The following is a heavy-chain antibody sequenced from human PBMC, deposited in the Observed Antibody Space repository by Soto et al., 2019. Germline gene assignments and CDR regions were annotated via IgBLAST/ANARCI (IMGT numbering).Heavy chain of an antibody. V-gene: IGHV1-69*06. CDR2: IIPIFGTA. CDR1: GGTFSSYA. Sequence: QVQLVQSGAEVKKPGSSVKDSCKASGGTFSSYAISWVRQAPGQGLEWMGGIIPIFGTANYAQKFQGRVTITADKSSSTAYMELSSLISEDTAVYYCSRGYSSRYFDYWGQGTLVTVSS. CDR3: SRGYSSRYFDY. D-gene: IGHD6-13*01. J-gene: IGHJ4*02.